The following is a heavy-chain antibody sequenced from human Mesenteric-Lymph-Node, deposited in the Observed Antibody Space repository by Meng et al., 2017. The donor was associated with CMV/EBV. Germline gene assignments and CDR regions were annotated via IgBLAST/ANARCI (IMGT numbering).Heavy chain of an antibody. V-gene: IGHV3-15*01. D-gene: IGHD5-24*01. CDR1: GFTFSNAW. Sequence: SGFTFSNAWMSWVRQAPGKGLEWVGRIKSKTDGGTTDYAAPVKGRFTISRDDSKDTLYLQMNSLKTEDTAVYYCTGYNPFFRVKDYWGQGTLVTVSS. CDR2: IKSKTDGGTT. J-gene: IGHJ4*02. CDR3: TGYNPFFRVKDY.